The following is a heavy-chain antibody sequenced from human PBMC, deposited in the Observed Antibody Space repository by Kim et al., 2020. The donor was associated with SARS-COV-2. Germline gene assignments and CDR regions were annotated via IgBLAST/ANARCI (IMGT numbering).Heavy chain of an antibody. CDR1: GDSISDNNEF. CDR3: VRDRFAGVTYSDY. Sequence: SETLSLTCTVSGDSISDNNEFWGWIRQPPGKGLEWIGSVYYSGTIYYNPSLKSRVSMSVDTSKNQFSLKLNSVTAADTANDYCVRDRFAGVTYSDYWGQG. D-gene: IGHD3-3*01. J-gene: IGHJ4*02. V-gene: IGHV4-39*07. CDR2: VYYSGTI.